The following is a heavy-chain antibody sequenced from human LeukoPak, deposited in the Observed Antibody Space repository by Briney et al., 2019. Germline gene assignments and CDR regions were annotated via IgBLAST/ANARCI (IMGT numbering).Heavy chain of an antibody. V-gene: IGHV4-4*07. CDR1: GASVTSYY. Sequence: SETLSLTCTVFGASVTSYYWSWIRQPVGKGLEWFGRIYTNGTVNYNPSLKSRVTMSRETSKNQFSLKLTSVTAADTAVYYCARLLGSSGYAGDWYFDLWGRGILVTVSS. CDR3: ARLLGSSGYAGDWYFDL. D-gene: IGHD3-22*01. J-gene: IGHJ2*01. CDR2: IYTNGTV.